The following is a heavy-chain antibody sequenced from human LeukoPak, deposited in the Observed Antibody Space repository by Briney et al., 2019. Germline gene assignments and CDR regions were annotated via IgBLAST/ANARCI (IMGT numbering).Heavy chain of an antibody. V-gene: IGHV1-18*01. Sequence: ASVKVSCKASGGTFSSYAISWVRQAPGQGLEWMGWISAYNGNTNYAQKLQGRVTMTTDTSTSTAYMELRSLRSDDTAVYYCARVDRRITIFGVVIGPLDYWGQGTLVSVSS. D-gene: IGHD3-3*01. J-gene: IGHJ4*02. CDR1: GGTFSSYA. CDR2: ISAYNGNT. CDR3: ARVDRRITIFGVVIGPLDY.